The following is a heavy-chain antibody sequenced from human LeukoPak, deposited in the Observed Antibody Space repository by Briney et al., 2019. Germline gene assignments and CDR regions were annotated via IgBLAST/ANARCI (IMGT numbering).Heavy chain of an antibody. CDR1: GYTFTGYY. CDR2: INPSSGAT. D-gene: IGHD3-10*01. CDR3: ARVDYGSGSPSAYPDY. V-gene: IGHV1-2*02. J-gene: IGHJ4*02. Sequence: ASVKVSCKASGYTFTGYYLHWVRQAPGQGLEWMGWINPSSGATNYAQSFRGRVTMTRDTSISTAYMELSRLRSDDTAVYYCARVDYGSGSPSAYPDYWGQGTLVTVSS.